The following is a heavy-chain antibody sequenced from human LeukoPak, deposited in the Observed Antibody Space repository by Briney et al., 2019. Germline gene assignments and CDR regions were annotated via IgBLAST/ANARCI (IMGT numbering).Heavy chain of an antibody. CDR2: ISSSGSTT. CDR3: AREYSSSWYAGGY. Sequence: GGSLRLSCAASGYTFSTYWMHWIRQAPGKGLEWVAYISSSGSTTYYADSVKGRFTISRDNAKNSLYLQMNSLRAEDTAVYYCAREYSSSWYAGGYWGQGTLVTVSS. D-gene: IGHD6-13*01. J-gene: IGHJ4*02. V-gene: IGHV3-11*01. CDR1: GYTFSTYW.